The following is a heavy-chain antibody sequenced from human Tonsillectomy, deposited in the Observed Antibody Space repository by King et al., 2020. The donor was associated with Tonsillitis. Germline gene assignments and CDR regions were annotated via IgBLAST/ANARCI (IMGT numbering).Heavy chain of an antibody. Sequence: QLVQSGAEVKKPGSSVKVSCKASGGTFSSYAISWVRQAPGQGLEWMGGIIPIFGTANYAQKFQGRVTITADESTSTAYMELSSLRSEDTAVYYCAVDHLGSCSSGSCRIVLMDVWGQGTTVTVSS. CDR3: AVDHLGSCSSGSCRIVLMDV. CDR1: GGTFSSYA. V-gene: IGHV1-69*01. D-gene: IGHD2-15*01. CDR2: IIPIFGTA. J-gene: IGHJ6*02.